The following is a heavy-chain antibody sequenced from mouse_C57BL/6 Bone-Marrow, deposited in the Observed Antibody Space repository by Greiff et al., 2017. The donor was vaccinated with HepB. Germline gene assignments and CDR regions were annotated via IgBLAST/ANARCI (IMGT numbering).Heavy chain of an antibody. D-gene: IGHD2-1*01. CDR1: GYTFTSYW. Sequence: VQLQQPGAELVKPGASVKLSCKASGYTFTSYWMHWVKQRPGQGLEWIGMIHPNSGSTNYNEKFKSKATLTVDKSSSTAYMQLSSLTSEDSAVYYCARSLYGNYEVDYWGQGTTLTVSS. CDR2: IHPNSGST. V-gene: IGHV1-64*01. CDR3: ARSLYGNYEVDY. J-gene: IGHJ2*01.